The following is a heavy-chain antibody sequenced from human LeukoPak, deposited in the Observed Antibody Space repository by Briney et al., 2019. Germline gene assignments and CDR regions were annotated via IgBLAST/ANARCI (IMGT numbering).Heavy chain of an antibody. V-gene: IGHV5-51*01. CDR3: ARQEGYSSSWYIGDV. J-gene: IGHJ6*02. Sequence: GESLQISCKGSGYSFTSYRIGWVRQMPGKGLERMGIIYPGDSETRYSPSFQGQVIISADKSSSTAYLRWSSLKASDTAMYYCARQEGYSSSWYIGDVWGQGTAVTVSS. CDR1: GYSFTSYR. CDR2: IYPGDSET. D-gene: IGHD6-13*01.